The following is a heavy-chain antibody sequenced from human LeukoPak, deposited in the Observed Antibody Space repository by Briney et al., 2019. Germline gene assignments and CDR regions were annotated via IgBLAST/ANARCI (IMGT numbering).Heavy chain of an antibody. CDR2: IYTSGST. D-gene: IGHD6-6*01. V-gene: IGHV4-4*07. CDR1: GGSISSYY. J-gene: IGHJ4*02. CDR3: ARGYSSSGDSDY. Sequence: SETLSLTCTVSGGSISSYYWSWIRQPAGKGLEGIGRIYTSGSTNYNPSLKSRVTMSVDTSKNQFSLKLSSVTAADTAVYYCARGYSSSGDSDYWGQGTLVTVSS.